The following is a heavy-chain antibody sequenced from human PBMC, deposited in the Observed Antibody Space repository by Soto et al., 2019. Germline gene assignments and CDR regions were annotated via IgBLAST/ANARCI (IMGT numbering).Heavy chain of an antibody. V-gene: IGHV1-3*01. D-gene: IGHD3-10*01. CDR2: INAGYGNT. CDR3: VRDTVVGTFYF. J-gene: IGHJ4*02. CDR1: GYPFSSYA. Sequence: GASVKVSCTASGYPFSSYAMPWVRQAPGQRLEWMGWINAGYGNTKSSQKFQDRVTISRDTSASTAYMELTSLTSEDTAVYDCVRDTVVGTFYFWGQGTLVTVSS.